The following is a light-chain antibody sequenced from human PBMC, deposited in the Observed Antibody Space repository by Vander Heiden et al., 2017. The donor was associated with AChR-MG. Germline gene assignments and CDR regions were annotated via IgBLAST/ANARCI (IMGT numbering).Light chain of an antibody. Sequence: QSALTQPASVSGSPGPSITISCTGTSSDVGGYNYGSWYQQPPVKAPKLMIYDVSKRPSGVSNRFSGSKSGNTASLTISGLQAEDEADYYCSSYTSSSTVVFGGGTKLTVL. CDR3: SSYTSSSTVV. CDR2: DVS. CDR1: SSDVGGYNY. J-gene: IGLJ2*01. V-gene: IGLV2-14*01.